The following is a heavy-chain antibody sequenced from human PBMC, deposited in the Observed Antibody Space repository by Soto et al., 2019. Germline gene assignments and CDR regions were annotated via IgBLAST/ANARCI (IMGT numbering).Heavy chain of an antibody. V-gene: IGHV3-66*01. J-gene: IGHJ1*01. CDR2: IYSGGST. Sequence: EVQLVESGGGLVQPGGSLRLSCAASGFTVSSNYMSWVRQAPGKGLEWVSVIYSGGSTYYADSVKGRFTISRDNSKHTLYLQMNSLRAEDTAVYYCARDLVGATTEYFQHWGQGTLVTVSS. CDR1: GFTVSSNY. CDR3: ARDLVGATTEYFQH. D-gene: IGHD1-26*01.